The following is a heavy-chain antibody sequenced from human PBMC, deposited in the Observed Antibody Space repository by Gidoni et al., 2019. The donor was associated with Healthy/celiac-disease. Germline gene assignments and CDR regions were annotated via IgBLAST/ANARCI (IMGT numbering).Heavy chain of an antibody. CDR1: GFSLSTSGVG. D-gene: IGHD3-22*01. J-gene: IGHJ4*02. CDR2: IYWNDDN. CDR3: AHSGYYDSPTG. Sequence: QITLKESGPTLVKPTHTLTLTCTFSGFSLSTSGVGVGWIRPPPGTALEWLSLIYWNDDNLYSPSLKSRLTITKDTSKIQVVLTMTNMDPVYTATYYCAHSGYYDSPTGWGQGTLVTVSS. V-gene: IGHV2-5*01.